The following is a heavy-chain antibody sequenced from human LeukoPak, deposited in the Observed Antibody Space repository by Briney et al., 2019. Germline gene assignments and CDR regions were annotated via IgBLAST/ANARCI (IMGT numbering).Heavy chain of an antibody. Sequence: ASVKVSCKASGYTFTGYYMHWVRQAPGQGLEWMGWINPNSGGTNYAQKFQGRVTMTRDTSISTAYMELSRLRSDDTAVYYCARDGYNYGGPLDYWGQGTPVTVSS. CDR2: INPNSGGT. J-gene: IGHJ4*02. CDR1: GYTFTGYY. D-gene: IGHD5-24*01. V-gene: IGHV1-2*02. CDR3: ARDGYNYGGPLDY.